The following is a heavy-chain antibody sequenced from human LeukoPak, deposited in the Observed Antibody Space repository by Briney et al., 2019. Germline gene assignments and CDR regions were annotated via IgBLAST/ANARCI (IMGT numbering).Heavy chain of an antibody. J-gene: IGHJ4*02. V-gene: IGHV4-34*01. Sequence: SETLSLTCAVYGGSFSGYYWSWIRQPPGKGLEWIGEINHSGSTNYNPSLKTRVTISVDTSKNQFSLKLTSVTAADTAVYYCARLYYGSGSYYTYYFDYWGQGTLVTVSS. CDR2: INHSGST. CDR3: ARLYYGSGSYYTYYFDY. CDR1: GGSFSGYY. D-gene: IGHD3-10*01.